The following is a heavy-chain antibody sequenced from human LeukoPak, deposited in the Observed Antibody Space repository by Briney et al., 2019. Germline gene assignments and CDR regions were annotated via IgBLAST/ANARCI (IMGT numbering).Heavy chain of an antibody. CDR3: VGDRSPRANWFDP. J-gene: IGHJ5*02. D-gene: IGHD3-10*01. CDR1: GFSFSDYW. V-gene: IGHV3-7*01. Sequence: GGSLRLSCVVSGFSFSDYWMSWVRQASGEGLEWVANIRQDGGEIYYVDSVKGRFTISRDNAKNSLFLQMNSLRVEDTAVYYCVGDRSPRANWFDPWGQGTLVTVSS. CDR2: IRQDGGEI.